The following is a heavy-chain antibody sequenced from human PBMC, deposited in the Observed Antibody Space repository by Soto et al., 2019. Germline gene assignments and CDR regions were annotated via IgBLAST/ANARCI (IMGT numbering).Heavy chain of an antibody. CDR3: ARHHVRGRTIAGAAEF. Sequence: SETLSLTCAVYGGSLSGYYWSWIRQPPGKALEWIGEINYSGNTNYNPSLKSRVTISVDTSKNQLFLNLTSVTAADTAMYYCARHHVRGRTIAGAAEFWGQGTLVTVSS. D-gene: IGHD1-26*01. V-gene: IGHV4-34*01. J-gene: IGHJ4*02. CDR2: INYSGNT. CDR1: GGSLSGYY.